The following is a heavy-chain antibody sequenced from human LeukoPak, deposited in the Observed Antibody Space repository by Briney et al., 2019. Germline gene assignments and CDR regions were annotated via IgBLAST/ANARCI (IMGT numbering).Heavy chain of an antibody. J-gene: IGHJ4*02. CDR1: GFTFTNAC. CDR2: IKSKTDGGTT. Sequence: GXSLRLSCAASGFTFTNACMNWIRQAPGKGLEWVGHIKSKTDGGTTTYAAPVKGRFTISRDDSKDTLYLQMNNLKTEDTAVYYCTTAYYYGSGSPDHWGQGTLVTVSS. V-gene: IGHV3-15*01. D-gene: IGHD3-10*01. CDR3: TTAYYYGSGSPDH.